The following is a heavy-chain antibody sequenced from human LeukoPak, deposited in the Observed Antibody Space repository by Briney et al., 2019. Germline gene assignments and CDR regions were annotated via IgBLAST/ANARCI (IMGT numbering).Heavy chain of an antibody. V-gene: IGHV4-38-2*02. CDR3: ARRQPYCGGDCYSY. CDR1: GYSISSGYY. CDR2: IYHSGST. D-gene: IGHD2-21*02. J-gene: IGHJ4*02. Sequence: PSETLSLTCTVSGYSISSGYYWGWIRQPPGKGLEWIGSIYHSGSTYYNPSLKSRVTISVDTSKNQFSLKLSSVTAADTAVYYCARRQPYCGGDCYSYWGQGTLVTVSS.